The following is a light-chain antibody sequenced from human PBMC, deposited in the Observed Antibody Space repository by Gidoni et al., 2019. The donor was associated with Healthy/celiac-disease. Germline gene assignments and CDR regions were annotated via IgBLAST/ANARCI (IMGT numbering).Light chain of an antibody. V-gene: IGLV3-21*02. CDR3: QVWDSSSDHYV. Sequence: SSVLTHPPSLSVAPGPTARITCGGNNSGSKSVHWNQEKPGQAPVLVVYDDSDRPSGIPERFSGSNSGNTATLTISRVEAGDEADYYCQVWDSSSDHYVFGTGTKVT. CDR2: DDS. J-gene: IGLJ1*01. CDR1: NSGSKS.